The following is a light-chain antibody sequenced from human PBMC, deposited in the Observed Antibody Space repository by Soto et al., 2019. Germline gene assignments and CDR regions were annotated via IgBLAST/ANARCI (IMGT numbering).Light chain of an antibody. V-gene: IGLV1-44*01. J-gene: IGLJ3*02. Sequence: QSVLTQPPSASGTPGQRVAISCSGSSSNIGSNSVNWYRQLPGTAPKLLIYSNDQRPSGVPDRFSGSKSGTSASLAIRRLQSEDEGDYYCAAWDDSLNGWVFGGGTQLTVL. CDR2: SND. CDR3: AAWDDSLNGWV. CDR1: SSNIGSNS.